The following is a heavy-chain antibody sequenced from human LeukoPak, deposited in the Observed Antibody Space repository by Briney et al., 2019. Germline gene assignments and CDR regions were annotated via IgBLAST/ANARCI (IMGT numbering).Heavy chain of an antibody. J-gene: IGHJ4*02. D-gene: IGHD1-14*01. V-gene: IGHV4-59*11. CDR3: VRTNPWDLTYYFDY. CDR1: GGSIKSHF. CDR2: IFHSGST. Sequence: SETLSLTCTVSGGSIKSHFWSWVRQPPGKRLEWIGYIFHSGSTNYNSSLKSRVTISVDTSKNQFSLRLTSVTAADTAVYYCVRTNPWDLTYYFDYWGQGTLVTVSS.